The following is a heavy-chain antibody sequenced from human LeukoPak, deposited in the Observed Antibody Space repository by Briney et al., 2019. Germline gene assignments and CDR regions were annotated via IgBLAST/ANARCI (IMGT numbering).Heavy chain of an antibody. CDR3: ARDGSPYYYDSSGYPSVIFDY. V-gene: IGHV4-34*01. CDR2: INHSGST. CDR1: GGSFSGYY. D-gene: IGHD3-22*01. J-gene: IGHJ4*02. Sequence: SETLSLTCAVYGGSFSGYYWSWIRQPPGKGLEWIGEINHSGSTNYNPSLKSRVTISVDTSKNQFSLKLSSVTAADTAVYYCARDGSPYYYDSSGYPSVIFDYWGQGTLVTVSS.